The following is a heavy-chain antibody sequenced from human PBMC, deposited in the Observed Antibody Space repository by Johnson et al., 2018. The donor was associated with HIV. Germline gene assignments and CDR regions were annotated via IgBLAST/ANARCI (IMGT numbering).Heavy chain of an antibody. CDR3: TRLAPDYDDGHLDSFDI. V-gene: IGHV3-30*03. CDR1: GFTFSSSG. CDR2: IRYDGSKR. D-gene: IGHD4-17*01. Sequence: QVQLVESGGGVVQPGRSLRLSCAASGFTFSSSGMHWVRQAPGKGLEWVAFIRYDGSKRYYADSVKGRFSISRDNSKNTLYLQVNSLRPEETAVYYCTRLAPDYDDGHLDSFDIWGQGTMVTVSS. J-gene: IGHJ3*02.